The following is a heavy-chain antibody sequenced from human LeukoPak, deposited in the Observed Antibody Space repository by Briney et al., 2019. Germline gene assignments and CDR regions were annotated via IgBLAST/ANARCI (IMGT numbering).Heavy chain of an antibody. Sequence: ASVKVSCKASGYTFTSYGISWVRQAPGQGLEWMRWISAYNGNTNYAQKLQGRVTMTTDTSTSTAYMELRSLRSDDTAVYYCAIAKVGATFYYFDYWGQGTLVTVSS. D-gene: IGHD1-26*01. CDR3: AIAKVGATFYYFDY. V-gene: IGHV1-18*01. J-gene: IGHJ4*02. CDR2: ISAYNGNT. CDR1: GYTFTSYG.